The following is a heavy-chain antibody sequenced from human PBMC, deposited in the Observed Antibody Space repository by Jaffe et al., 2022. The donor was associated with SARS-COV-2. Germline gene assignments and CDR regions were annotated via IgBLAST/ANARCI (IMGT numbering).Heavy chain of an antibody. D-gene: IGHD5-18*01. CDR2: IDPSDSYM. CDR1: GYSFASFW. Sequence: EVQLVQSGAEVKKAGDSLRISCKASGYSFASFWISWVRQMPGKGLEWMGRIDPSDSYMNYSPSFQGHVTISADKSISTAYLQWGSLKASDTAMYYCASGRSGYSYGTPFDFWGQGTLVTVSS. CDR3: ASGRSGYSYGTPFDF. V-gene: IGHV5-10-1*03. J-gene: IGHJ4*01.